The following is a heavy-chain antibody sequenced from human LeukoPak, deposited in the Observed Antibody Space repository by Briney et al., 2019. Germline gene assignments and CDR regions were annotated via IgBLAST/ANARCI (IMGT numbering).Heavy chain of an antibody. J-gene: IGHJ5*02. CDR2: IYPGNSET. CDR3: ARNGAAGTLNRFFNWFAP. Sequence: GECRKISCKGSGYSFTTYWIAWVGQMPGKGLEWMGLIYPGNSETRYRPSFQGQVTISADKSIDTAYLQWNSLQASDTAIYYCARNGAAGTLNRFFNWFAPWGQGTLVTVSS. CDR1: GYSFTTYW. V-gene: IGHV5-51*01. D-gene: IGHD6-13*01.